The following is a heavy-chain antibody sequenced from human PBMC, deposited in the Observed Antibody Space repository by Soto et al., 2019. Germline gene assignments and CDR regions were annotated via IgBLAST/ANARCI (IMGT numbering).Heavy chain of an antibody. D-gene: IGHD3-3*01. V-gene: IGHV2-5*02. CDR3: AHRVLRSVFGLVTTTAIYFDF. Sequence: QITLNESGPTQVKPRQTLTLTCTFSGFSLTTSGVGVGWIRQSPGKAPAWLALIYWDDDKRYSPSLKSRPTITKETSKNQVVLTMADLDPADTATYYCAHRVLRSVFGLVTTTAIYFDFWGQGTPVAVSS. CDR1: GFSLTTSGVG. J-gene: IGHJ4*02. CDR2: IYWDDDK.